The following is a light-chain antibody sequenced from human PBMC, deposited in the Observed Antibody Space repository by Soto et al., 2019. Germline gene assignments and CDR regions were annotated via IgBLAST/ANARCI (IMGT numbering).Light chain of an antibody. V-gene: IGKV3-20*01. CDR2: GAS. Sequence: EIVLTQSPGTLSLSPGERATLSCRASQSVSSSYLAWYQQKPGQAPRLLIYGASSRATGIPDRFGGSGSGTDFTLTISRLEPEDFAVYYCQQYGSSLTWTFGQGTKVDIK. CDR3: QQYGSSLTWT. CDR1: QSVSSSY. J-gene: IGKJ1*01.